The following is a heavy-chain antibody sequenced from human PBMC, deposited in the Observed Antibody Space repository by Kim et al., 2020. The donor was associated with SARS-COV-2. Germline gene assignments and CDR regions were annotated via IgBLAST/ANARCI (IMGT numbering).Heavy chain of an antibody. V-gene: IGHV1-69*13. Sequence: SVKVSCKASGGTFSSYAISWVRQAPGQGLEWMGGIILIFATANYAQKFQGRVTITADESTSTAYMELSSLRSEDTAVYYCARVGAEMATIFYYYYYGMDVWGQGTTVTVSS. J-gene: IGHJ6*02. CDR1: GGTFSSYA. D-gene: IGHD5-12*01. CDR3: ARVGAEMATIFYYYYYGMDV. CDR2: IILIFATA.